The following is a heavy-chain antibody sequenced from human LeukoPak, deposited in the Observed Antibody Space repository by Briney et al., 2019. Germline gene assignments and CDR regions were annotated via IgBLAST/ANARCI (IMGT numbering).Heavy chain of an antibody. CDR2: IYYSGST. J-gene: IGHJ4*02. CDR1: GGSVSSGSYY. CDR3: ARSIVWNSSGWSFDY. Sequence: SETLSLTCTVSGGSVSSGSYYWSWIRQPPGEGLEWIGCIYYSGSTNYNPSLKSRVTISVDTSKNQFSLKLSSVNAADTAVYYCARSIVWNSSGWSFDYWGQGTLVTVSS. V-gene: IGHV4-61*01. D-gene: IGHD6-19*01.